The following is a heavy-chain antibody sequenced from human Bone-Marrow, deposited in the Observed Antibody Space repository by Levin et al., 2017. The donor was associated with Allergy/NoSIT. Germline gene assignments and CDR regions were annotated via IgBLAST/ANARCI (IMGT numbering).Heavy chain of an antibody. J-gene: IGHJ4*02. CDR2: ITNSGRT. Sequence: GESLKISCAASGFTFSNYAMSWVRQAPGKGLEWVSAITNSGRTYYADSVKGRFTVSRDNSKNTLYLQMNSLRADDTAVYYCAKEMTTVVPVFDYWGQGTLVTVSS. D-gene: IGHD4-23*01. CDR3: AKEMTTVVPVFDY. V-gene: IGHV3-23*01. CDR1: GFTFSNYA.